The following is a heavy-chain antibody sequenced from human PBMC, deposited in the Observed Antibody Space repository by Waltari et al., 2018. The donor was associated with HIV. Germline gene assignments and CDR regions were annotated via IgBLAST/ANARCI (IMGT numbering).Heavy chain of an antibody. Sequence: EVQLVGSGGGLVLPVRPLRRHCEASGFTFSSHWLHWVRRVPGKGLVWVSRINSDGSSTTYADSVKGRFTISRDNAKSTLYLQMNSLRDEDTAVYYCARTFTVATISPLLHWGQGTLVTVSS. CDR1: GFTFSSHW. CDR2: INSDGSST. CDR3: ARTFTVATISPLLH. D-gene: IGHD5-12*01. V-gene: IGHV3-74*01. J-gene: IGHJ4*02.